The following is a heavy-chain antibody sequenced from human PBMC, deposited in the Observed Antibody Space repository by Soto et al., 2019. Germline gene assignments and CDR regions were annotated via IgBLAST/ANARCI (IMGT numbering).Heavy chain of an antibody. J-gene: IGHJ3*02. CDR3: VTLVAYAYAFDI. CDR1: GFIFSRYW. V-gene: IGHV3-74*01. D-gene: IGHD3-16*01. CDR2: ITDDGRST. Sequence: EVQLVQSGGGIVQPGDSLRLSCEASGFIFSRYWMHWIRQAPGKGLEWVSRITDDGRSTSDADFVKGRFTISRDNAKNILYLKMTSLRVEETAVYYCVTLVAYAYAFDIWGQGAMVTVSS.